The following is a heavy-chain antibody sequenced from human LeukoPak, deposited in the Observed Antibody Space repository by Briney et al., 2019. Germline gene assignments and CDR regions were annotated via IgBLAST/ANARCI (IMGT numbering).Heavy chain of an antibody. CDR3: ARRAGIAARRGDFYYYLDV. CDR1: GGSISSGGYS. V-gene: IGHV4-61*08. Sequence: SETLSLTCAVSGGSISSGGYSWSWIRQPPGKGLEWIGYIYYSGSTNYNPSLKSRVTISIDTSKNQFSLKLRSVTAADTAVYYCARRAGIAARRGDFYYYLDVWGKGTTVTVSS. CDR2: IYYSGST. J-gene: IGHJ6*03. D-gene: IGHD6-6*01.